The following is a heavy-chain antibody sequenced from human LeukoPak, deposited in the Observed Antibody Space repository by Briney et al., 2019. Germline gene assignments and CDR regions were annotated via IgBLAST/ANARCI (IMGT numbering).Heavy chain of an antibody. Sequence: ASVKVSCKASGYTFTGYYMHWVRQAPGQGLEWMGWINPNSGGTNYAQKFQGRVTMTRDTSISTAYMELSRLRSDDTAVYYCARSIAVASNEWFDPWGQGTLVTVSS. CDR3: ARSIAVASNEWFDP. D-gene: IGHD6-19*01. J-gene: IGHJ5*02. CDR2: INPNSGGT. V-gene: IGHV1-2*02. CDR1: GYTFTGYY.